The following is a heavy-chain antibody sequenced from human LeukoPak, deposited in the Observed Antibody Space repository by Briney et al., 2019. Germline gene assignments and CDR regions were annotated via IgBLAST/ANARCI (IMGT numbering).Heavy chain of an antibody. J-gene: IGHJ4*02. Sequence: SETLSLTCTVSGGSISSYYWSWIRQPPGKGLEWIGYIYHSGSTNYNPSLKSRVTISVDTSKNQFSLKLSSVTAADTAVYYCARYTTVTTRFDYWGQGTLVTVSS. CDR3: ARYTTVTTRFDY. V-gene: IGHV4-59*08. D-gene: IGHD4-17*01. CDR2: IYHSGST. CDR1: GGSISSYY.